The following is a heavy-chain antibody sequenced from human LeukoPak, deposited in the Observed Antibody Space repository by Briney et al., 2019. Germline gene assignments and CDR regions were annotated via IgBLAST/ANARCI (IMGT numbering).Heavy chain of an antibody. CDR1: GFTFSSYA. CDR3: ARGWALAGNPNWFDP. CDR2: IWHDGGEK. V-gene: IGHV3-33*08. J-gene: IGHJ5*02. D-gene: IGHD6-19*01. Sequence: GGSLRLSCAASGFTFSSYAMHWVRQTPGKGLDWVAVIWHDGGEKHYEDSVKGRFTISRDNSKNTMWLQMNSLRAEDTAIYYCARGWALAGNPNWFDPWGQGTLVTVSS.